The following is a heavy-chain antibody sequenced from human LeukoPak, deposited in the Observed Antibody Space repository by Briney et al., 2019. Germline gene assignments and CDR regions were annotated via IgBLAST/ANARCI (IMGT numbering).Heavy chain of an antibody. CDR2: ISYDGSNK. CDR3: AGGCSSTSCPNYYYYYGMDV. D-gene: IGHD2-2*01. CDR1: GFTFSSYA. Sequence: PGRSLRLSCAASGFTFSSYAMQWVRQAPGKGLEWVAVISYDGSNKYYADSVKGRFTISRDNSKNTLYLQMNSVRAEDTAVYYCAGGCSSTSCPNYYYYYGMDVWGQGTTVTVSS. J-gene: IGHJ6*02. V-gene: IGHV3-30*04.